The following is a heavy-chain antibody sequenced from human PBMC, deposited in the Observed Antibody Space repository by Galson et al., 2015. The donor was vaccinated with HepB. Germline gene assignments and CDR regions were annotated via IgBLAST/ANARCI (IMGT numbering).Heavy chain of an antibody. V-gene: IGHV3-15*01. D-gene: IGHD4-11*01. CDR2: IKKKSEGGTT. J-gene: IGHJ4*02. CDR1: GFTFRNAW. Sequence: SLRLSCAASGFTFRNAWMSWVRQAPGKGLEWVGRIKKKSEGGTTDYAAPVKGRFTISRVDSKNTLYLEMNSLKTEVTALYYCTTFLEMTTVQYWGQGTLVTVSS. CDR3: TTFLEMTTVQY.